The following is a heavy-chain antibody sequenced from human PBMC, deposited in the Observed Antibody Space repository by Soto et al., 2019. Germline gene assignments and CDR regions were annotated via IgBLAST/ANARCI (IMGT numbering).Heavy chain of an antibody. J-gene: IGHJ4*02. CDR3: ASRWGEGRVDY. Sequence: QVQLQESGPGLVKPSGTLSLTCAVSGGSISSSNWWSWVRQPPGKGLEWIGEIYHSGNTNYNPSPKSRVTTAVVESRNQFSLQLSSVTAADTAVYYCASRWGEGRVDYWGQGTLVTVSS. CDR2: IYHSGNT. D-gene: IGHD3-10*01. CDR1: GGSISSSNW. V-gene: IGHV4-4*02.